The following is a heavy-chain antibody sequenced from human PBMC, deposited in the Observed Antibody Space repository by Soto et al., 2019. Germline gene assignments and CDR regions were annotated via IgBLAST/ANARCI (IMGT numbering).Heavy chain of an antibody. D-gene: IGHD2-15*01. CDR3: ARARPTRSQYNWLDP. CDR2: INAGNGNT. J-gene: IGHJ5*02. V-gene: IGHV1-3*01. CDR1: GYTFTSYA. Sequence: GATVKVSCKASGYTFTSYAMHWVRQAPGQRLEWMGWINAGNGNTKYSQKFQGRVTITSDTSASTAYMELSSLRSEDTAVYYCARARPTRSQYNWLDPWGKGTLVTVSS.